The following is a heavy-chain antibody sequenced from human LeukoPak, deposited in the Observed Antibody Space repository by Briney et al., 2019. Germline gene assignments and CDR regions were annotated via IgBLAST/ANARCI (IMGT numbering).Heavy chain of an antibody. Sequence: GGSLRLSCAASGFTFSSYAMSWVRQAPGKRLEWVSAISGSGGSTYYADSVKGRFTISRDNSKNTLYLQMNSLRAEDTAVYYCAKFPLASYYYDSSSIGYYFDYWGQGTLVTVSS. V-gene: IGHV3-23*01. CDR2: ISGSGGST. D-gene: IGHD3-22*01. J-gene: IGHJ4*02. CDR3: AKFPLASYYYDSSSIGYYFDY. CDR1: GFTFSSYA.